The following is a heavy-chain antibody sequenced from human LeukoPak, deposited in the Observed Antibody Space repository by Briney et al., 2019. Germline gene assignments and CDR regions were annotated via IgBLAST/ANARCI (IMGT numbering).Heavy chain of an antibody. V-gene: IGHV3-21*01. CDR1: GFTFSSYS. CDR3: ARGTLSSGWYSYYYYYYMDV. CDR2: ISSSSSYI. Sequence: GGSLRPSCAASGFTFSSYSMNWVRQAPGKGLEWVSSISSSSSYIYYADSVKGRFTISRDNAKNTLYLQMNSLRAEDTAVYYCARGTLSSGWYSYYYYYYMDVWGKGTTITVSS. J-gene: IGHJ6*03. D-gene: IGHD6-19*01.